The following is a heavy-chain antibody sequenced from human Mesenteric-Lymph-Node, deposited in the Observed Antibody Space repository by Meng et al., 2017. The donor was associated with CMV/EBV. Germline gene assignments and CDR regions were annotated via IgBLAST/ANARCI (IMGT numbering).Heavy chain of an antibody. CDR1: GFTFSDYY. Sequence: GGSLRLSCPDSGFTFSDYYMSWIRQAPGKGLEWVSYISSSGSTIYYADSVKGRFTISRDNAKNSLYLQMNSLRAEDTAVYYCASTLPAAILSFDYWGQGTLVTVSS. J-gene: IGHJ4*02. D-gene: IGHD2-2*01. V-gene: IGHV3-11*04. CDR3: ASTLPAAILSFDY. CDR2: ISSSGSTI.